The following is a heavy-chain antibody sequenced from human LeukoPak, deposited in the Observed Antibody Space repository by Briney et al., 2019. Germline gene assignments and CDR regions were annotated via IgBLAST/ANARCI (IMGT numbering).Heavy chain of an antibody. J-gene: IGHJ4*02. Sequence: PGGSLRLSCAASGFTFSSYAMSWVRQAPGKGLEWVSAISGSGGSSYYADSVKGRFTISRDNSRDTLSLQMSSLRAEDTAVYYCAKTYYYGSGSSNPKGIFDYWGQGTLVTVSS. CDR1: GFTFSSYA. CDR3: AKTYYYGSGSSNPKGIFDY. CDR2: ISGSGGSS. V-gene: IGHV3-23*01. D-gene: IGHD3-10*01.